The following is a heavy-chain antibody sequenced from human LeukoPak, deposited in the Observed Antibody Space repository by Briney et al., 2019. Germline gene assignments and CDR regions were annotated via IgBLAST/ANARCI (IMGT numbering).Heavy chain of an antibody. CDR3: ASNTGTVFDY. J-gene: IGHJ4*02. V-gene: IGHV4-59*01. D-gene: IGHD7-27*01. CDR2: VYYTGST. Sequence: SETLSLTCTVSGGSISSYYWSWIRQPPGKGLEWIGYVYYTGSTEYNPSLRSRVTISLEMSKHQFSLNLTSVTAADTAVYYCASNTGTVFDYWGQGALVTVSS. CDR1: GGSISSYY.